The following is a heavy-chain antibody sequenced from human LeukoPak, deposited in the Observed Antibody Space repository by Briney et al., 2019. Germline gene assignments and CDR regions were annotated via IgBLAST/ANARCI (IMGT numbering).Heavy chain of an antibody. CDR2: ISYDGSNK. D-gene: IGHD1-26*01. V-gene: IGHV3-30*18. Sequence: GGSLRLSCAASGFTFSNYGMHWVRQAPGKGLEWVALISYDGSNKYYADSVKGRFTISRDNSKNTLYLQMNSLRAEDTAVYYCAKKYSTGLDPWGQGTLVTVSS. J-gene: IGHJ5*02. CDR3: AKKYSTGLDP. CDR1: GFTFSNYG.